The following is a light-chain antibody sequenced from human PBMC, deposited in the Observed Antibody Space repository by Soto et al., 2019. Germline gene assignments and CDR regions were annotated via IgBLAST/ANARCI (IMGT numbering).Light chain of an antibody. Sequence: EIVVTQSPATLSVSPGERATLSCRASQSVSSNLAWYQQKPGQAPRLLIFGASIRATGIPDRFGGSGSGTEFTLTISSLQSEDIAVYYCQQYSEWPRTFGQGTKVEIK. J-gene: IGKJ1*01. CDR1: QSVSSN. CDR2: GAS. V-gene: IGKV3-15*01. CDR3: QQYSEWPRT.